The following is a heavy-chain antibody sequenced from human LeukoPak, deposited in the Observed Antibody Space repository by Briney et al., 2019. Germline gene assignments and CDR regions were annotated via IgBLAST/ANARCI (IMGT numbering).Heavy chain of an antibody. J-gene: IGHJ4*02. CDR3: AGSGIGPAAIRSPSIIDY. CDR2: IYTSGST. CDR1: GGSISSYY. V-gene: IGHV4-4*07. D-gene: IGHD2-2*02. Sequence: PSETLSLTCTVSGGSISSYYWSWIRQPAGKGLEWIGRIYTSGSTNYNPSLKSRVTMSVDTSKNQFSLKLSPVTAADTAVYYCAGSGIGPAAIRSPSIIDYWGQGTLVTVSS.